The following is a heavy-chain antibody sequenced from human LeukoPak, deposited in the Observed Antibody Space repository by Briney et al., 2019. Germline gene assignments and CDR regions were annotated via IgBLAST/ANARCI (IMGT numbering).Heavy chain of an antibody. CDR3: ARDGKVNVIAAGTGGPTYGMDV. CDR2: IYYSGST. V-gene: IGHV4-39*07. Sequence: PSETLSLTCTVSGGSISSSSYYWGWIRQPPGKGLEWIGSIYYSGSTYYNPSLKSRVTISVDTSKNQFSLKLSSVTAADTAVYYCARDGKVNVIAAGTGGPTYGMDVWGQGTTVTVSS. CDR1: GGSISSSSYY. J-gene: IGHJ6*02. D-gene: IGHD6-13*01.